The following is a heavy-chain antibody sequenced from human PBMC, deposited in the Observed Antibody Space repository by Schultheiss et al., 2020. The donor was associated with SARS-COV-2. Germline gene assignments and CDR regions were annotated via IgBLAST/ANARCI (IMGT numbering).Heavy chain of an antibody. CDR2: IIPIFGTA. Sequence: SVKVSCKASGGTFSSYAISWVRQAPGQGLEWMGGIIPIFGTANYAQKFQGRVTITADESTSTAYMELSSLRSDDTAVYYCARDRYDFWSGTYYGMDVWGQGTTVTVSS. CDR1: GGTFSSYA. CDR3: ARDRYDFWSGTYYGMDV. J-gene: IGHJ6*02. V-gene: IGHV1-69*13. D-gene: IGHD3-3*01.